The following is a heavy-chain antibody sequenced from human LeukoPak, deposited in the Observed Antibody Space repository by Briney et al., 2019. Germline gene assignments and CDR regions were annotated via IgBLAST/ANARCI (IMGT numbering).Heavy chain of an antibody. V-gene: IGHV3-11*04. Sequence: GGSLRLSCAASGFTLSDYYMSWIRQAPGKGLEWVSYISSSGSTIYYADSVKGRFTISRDNAKNTLYLQMNSLRVEDTAVYYCAKDWQLVPFDYWGQGTLVTVSS. J-gene: IGHJ4*02. D-gene: IGHD6-6*01. CDR2: ISSSGSTI. CDR1: GFTLSDYY. CDR3: AKDWQLVPFDY.